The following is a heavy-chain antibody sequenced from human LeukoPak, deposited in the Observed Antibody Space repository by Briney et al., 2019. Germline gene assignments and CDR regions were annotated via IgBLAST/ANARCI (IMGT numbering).Heavy chain of an antibody. V-gene: IGHV4-59*08. CDR1: GGSISSHY. Sequence: SETLSLTCTVSGGSISSHYWSWIRQPPGKGLEWIGYIYYSGSTNYNPSLKSRVTISVDTSKNQFSLKLSSVTAADTAVYYCASGYSGYSSGWYEVYWGQGTLATVSS. J-gene: IGHJ4*02. D-gene: IGHD6-19*01. CDR2: IYYSGST. CDR3: ASGYSGYSSGWYEVY.